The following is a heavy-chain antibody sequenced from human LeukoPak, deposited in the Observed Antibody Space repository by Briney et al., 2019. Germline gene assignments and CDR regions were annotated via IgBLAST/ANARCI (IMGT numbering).Heavy chain of an antibody. Sequence: ASVKVSCKVSGYTLTELSMHWVRQATGQGLEWMGWMNPNSGNTGYAQKYQGRVTMTRNTSISTAYMELSSLRSEDTAVYYCARVRIAVAVYYFDYWGQGTLVTVSS. D-gene: IGHD6-19*01. J-gene: IGHJ4*02. CDR2: MNPNSGNT. V-gene: IGHV1-8*01. CDR1: GYTLTELS. CDR3: ARVRIAVAVYYFDY.